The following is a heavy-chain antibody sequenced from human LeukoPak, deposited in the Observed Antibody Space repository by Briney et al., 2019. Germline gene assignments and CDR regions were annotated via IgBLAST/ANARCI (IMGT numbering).Heavy chain of an antibody. CDR1: GFTFSSYS. D-gene: IGHD6-19*01. CDR3: ARAATGSQQWLAYYYYYYMDV. V-gene: IGHV3-48*02. CDR2: ISSSSNTI. Sequence: GGSLRLSCAASGFTFSSYSMNWVRQAPGKGLEWVSYISSSSNTIYYADSVKGRFTISRDNAKNSLYLQMNSLRDEDTAVYYCARAATGSQQWLAYYYYYYMDVWGKGTTVTVSS. J-gene: IGHJ6*03.